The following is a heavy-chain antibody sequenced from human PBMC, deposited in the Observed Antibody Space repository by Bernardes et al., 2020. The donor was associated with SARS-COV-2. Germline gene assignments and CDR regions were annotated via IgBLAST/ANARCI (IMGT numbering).Heavy chain of an antibody. CDR1: GFTFSSYA. Sequence: GGFLRLSCAAPGFTFSSYAMSWVRQAPGKGLGWVSAISGSGGSTYYADSVKGRFTISRDNSKNTLYLQMNSLRAEDTAVYYCAKVRMGDIVVVPAAIVYFQHWGQGTLVTVSS. J-gene: IGHJ1*01. CDR3: AKVRMGDIVVVPAAIVYFQH. CDR2: ISGSGGST. D-gene: IGHD2-2*02. V-gene: IGHV3-23*01.